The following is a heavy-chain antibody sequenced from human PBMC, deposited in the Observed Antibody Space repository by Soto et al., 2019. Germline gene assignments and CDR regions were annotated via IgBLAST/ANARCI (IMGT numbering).Heavy chain of an antibody. J-gene: IGHJ4*02. Sequence: ASVKVSCKASGYTFTSYAMHWVRQAPGQRLEWMGWINAGNGNTKYSQKFQGRVTITRDTSTSTAYMELSSLRSEDTAVYYCARDIAQYYARSGYSYGYWGQGTLVTVSS. CDR2: INAGNGNT. CDR3: ARDIAQYYARSGYSYGY. D-gene: IGHD3-22*01. V-gene: IGHV1-3*01. CDR1: GYTFTSYA.